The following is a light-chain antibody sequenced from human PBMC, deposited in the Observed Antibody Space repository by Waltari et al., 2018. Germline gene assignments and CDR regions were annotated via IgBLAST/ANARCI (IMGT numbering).Light chain of an antibody. CDR3: ISYAGNNKYV. CDR2: EVT. J-gene: IGLJ1*01. Sequence: QSALTRPPSASGSPGQSVTISCTGTSSDVGAYNYVSWYQQYPDKAPKLMIYEVTKRPSGVPDRFSGSKSGNTASLTVSGLQAEDEADYYCISYAGNNKYVLGAGTKVTVL. V-gene: IGLV2-8*01. CDR1: SSDVGAYNY.